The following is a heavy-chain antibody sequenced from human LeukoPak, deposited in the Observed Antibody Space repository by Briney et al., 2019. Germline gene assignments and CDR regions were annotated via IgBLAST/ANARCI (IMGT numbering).Heavy chain of an antibody. J-gene: IGHJ4*02. CDR1: GFTFSSYA. CDR3: VKDHGDSYYGSGSYYTD. CDR2: ISGSGGST. V-gene: IGHV3-23*01. D-gene: IGHD3-10*01. Sequence: GGSLRLSCAASGFTFSSYAMSWVRQAPGKGLEWVSAISGSGGSTYYADSVKGRFTISRDNSKNTLYLQMNSLRAEDMALYYCVKDHGDSYYGSGSYYTDWGQGTLVTVSS.